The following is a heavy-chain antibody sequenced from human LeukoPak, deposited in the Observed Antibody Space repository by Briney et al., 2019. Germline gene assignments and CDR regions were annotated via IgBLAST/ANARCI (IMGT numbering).Heavy chain of an antibody. D-gene: IGHD4-17*01. CDR3: ARDLIVGDYYYYYGMDV. CDR2: IYTSGST. V-gene: IGHV4-61*02. J-gene: IGHJ6*02. Sequence: SETLSLTCTVSGGSISSGSYYWSWIRQPAGKGLEWIGRIYTSGSTNYNPSLKSRVTISVDTSKNQFSLKLSSVTAADTAVYYCARDLIVGDYYYYYGMDVWGQGTTVTVSS. CDR1: GGSISSGSYY.